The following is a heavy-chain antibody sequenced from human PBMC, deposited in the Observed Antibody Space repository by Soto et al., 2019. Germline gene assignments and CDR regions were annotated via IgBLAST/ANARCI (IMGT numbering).Heavy chain of an antibody. CDR2: IDGSGEST. Sequence: EVQLLESGGGLVQPGGSLRLACAASGFTFRRYAMSWVRQAPGKGLEWVSSIDGSGESTYYADSVKGRFTISRDNSRKPRYRQMTSRGPGERAVYSWPGGPPPPSGGQGTLVTVSS. J-gene: IGHJ4*02. D-gene: IGHD3-10*01. CDR1: GFTFRRYA. V-gene: IGHV3-23*01. CDR3: PGGPPPPS.